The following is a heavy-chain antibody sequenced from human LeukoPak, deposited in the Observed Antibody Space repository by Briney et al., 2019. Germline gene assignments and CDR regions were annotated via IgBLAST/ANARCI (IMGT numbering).Heavy chain of an antibody. Sequence: GASVKVSCKASGYTFTGYYMHWVRQAPGQGLEWMGRINPGSGGTNYAQKFQGRVAMTRDTSISTAYMELSRLRSDDTAVYYCAREQGGSGTYGVDYWGQGTLVTVSS. CDR2: INPGSGGT. D-gene: IGHD1-26*01. CDR3: AREQGGSGTYGVDY. V-gene: IGHV1-2*06. J-gene: IGHJ4*02. CDR1: GYTFTGYY.